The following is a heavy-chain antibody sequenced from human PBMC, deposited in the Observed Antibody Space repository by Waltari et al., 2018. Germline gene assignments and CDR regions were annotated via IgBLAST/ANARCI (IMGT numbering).Heavy chain of an antibody. J-gene: IGHJ4*02. D-gene: IGHD6-25*01. V-gene: IGHV1-58*01. CDR2: IVVDSGNT. CDR3: AAGGTDLRY. CDR1: GSPFISSA. Sequence: QMHLVQSGPEVKKPGTSVKVSCEAPGSPFISSAVHWVRQARGRRLEWIGWIVVDSGNTHSAQNFQERVTFTRDVSTGTAYLELSSLRSEDTAIYYCAAGGTDLRYWGQGTLVTVSS.